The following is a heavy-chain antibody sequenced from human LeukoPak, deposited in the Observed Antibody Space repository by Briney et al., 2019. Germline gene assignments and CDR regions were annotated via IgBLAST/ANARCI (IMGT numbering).Heavy chain of an antibody. CDR3: ARDGEMATIRSPYDAFDI. Sequence: GGSLGLSCAASGFTFSDYYMSWIRQAPGKGLEWVSYISSSGSTIYYADSVKGRFTISRDNAKNSLYLQMNSLRAEDTAVYYCARDGEMATIRSPYDAFDIWGQGTMVTVSS. V-gene: IGHV3-11*04. CDR2: ISSSGSTI. J-gene: IGHJ3*02. CDR1: GFTFSDYY. D-gene: IGHD5-24*01.